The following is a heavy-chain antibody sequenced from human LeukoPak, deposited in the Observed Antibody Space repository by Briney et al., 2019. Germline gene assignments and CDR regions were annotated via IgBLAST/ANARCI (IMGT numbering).Heavy chain of an antibody. V-gene: IGHV1-3*01. Sequence: ASVKVSCKASGYTFTSYAMHWVRQAPGRRLEWMGWVNGGSGNTKYSQKFQGRVTITRDTSAATVHMELSSLKSEDSAVYYCARDPYSSGWYKDAFDIWGQGTMVTVSS. D-gene: IGHD6-19*01. CDR2: VNGGSGNT. J-gene: IGHJ3*02. CDR3: ARDPYSSGWYKDAFDI. CDR1: GYTFTSYA.